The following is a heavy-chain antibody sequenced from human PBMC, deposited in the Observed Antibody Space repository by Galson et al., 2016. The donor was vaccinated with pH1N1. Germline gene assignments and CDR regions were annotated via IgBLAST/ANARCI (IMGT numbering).Heavy chain of an antibody. V-gene: IGHV3-23*01. CDR3: AKVTDVCTVTRCFPYGMHA. J-gene: IGHJ6*02. Sequence: SLRLSCAASGFTFSSCAMYWVRQAPGKGLEWVSAISGSGGTTHDADSVKGRFTISRDNSKNTLYLQMHSLRAEDTATYYCAKVTDVCTVTRCFPYGMHAWGQGTTVTVSS. D-gene: IGHD2-2*01. CDR1: GFTFSSCA. CDR2: ISGSGGTT.